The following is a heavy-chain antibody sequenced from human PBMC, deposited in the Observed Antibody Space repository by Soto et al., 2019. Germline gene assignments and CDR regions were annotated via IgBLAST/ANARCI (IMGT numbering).Heavy chain of an antibody. CDR2: LYKTGNT. CDR3: ARKYCTSTSCNDAFDI. J-gene: IGHJ3*02. D-gene: IGHD2-2*01. V-gene: IGHV4-59*08. CDR1: GGSISSYY. Sequence: QVQLQESGPGLVKPSETLSLTCTVSGGSISSYYWSWIRQPPGKGLEWIGYLYKTGNTNYNPSLKSRVTISVDTSENQFSLELISVTAADTALYYCARKYCTSTSCNDAFDIWGQGTMVIVSS.